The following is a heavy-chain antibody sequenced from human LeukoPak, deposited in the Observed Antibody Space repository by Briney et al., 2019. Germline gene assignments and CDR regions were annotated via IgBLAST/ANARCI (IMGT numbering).Heavy chain of an antibody. CDR3: AKDLPWLSDYYYDSSDAY. J-gene: IGHJ4*02. CDR2: ISGSGGSA. CDR1: GFTFSSYA. V-gene: IGHV3-23*01. Sequence: GGSLRLSCAASGFTFSSYAMSWVRQAPGKGLEWVSAISGSGGSAYYADSVKGRFTISRDNSKNTLYLQMNSLRAEDTAVYYCAKDLPWLSDYYYDSSDAYWGQGTLVTVSS. D-gene: IGHD3-22*01.